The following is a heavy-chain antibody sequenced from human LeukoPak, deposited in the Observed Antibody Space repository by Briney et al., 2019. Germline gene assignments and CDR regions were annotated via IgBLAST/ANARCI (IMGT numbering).Heavy chain of an antibody. D-gene: IGHD3-10*01. Sequence: GGSLRLSCAASGFTFSSYWMHCVRQAPGKGLVWVSRINSDGRSTSYADSVKGRFTISRDNAKNTLYLQMNSLRAEDTAVYYCARDGDITMVRGVIITATYYYGMDVWGQGTTVTVSS. CDR3: ARDGDITMVRGVIITATYYYGMDV. CDR2: INSDGRST. V-gene: IGHV3-74*01. J-gene: IGHJ6*02. CDR1: GFTFSSYW.